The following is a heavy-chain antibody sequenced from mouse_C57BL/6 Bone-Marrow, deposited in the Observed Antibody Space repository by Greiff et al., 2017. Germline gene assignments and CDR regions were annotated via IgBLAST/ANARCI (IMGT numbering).Heavy chain of an antibody. D-gene: IGHD1-1*01. Sequence: VQLQQPGAELVKPGASVKLSCKASGYTFTSYWMHWVKQRPGQGLEWIGMIHPNSGSTNYNEKFKSKATLTVDKSSSTAYMQLSSLTSEDSAVYYCARGGYYGRAWFAYWGQGTLVTVSA. CDR1: GYTFTSYW. CDR3: ARGGYYGRAWFAY. J-gene: IGHJ3*01. V-gene: IGHV1-64*01. CDR2: IHPNSGST.